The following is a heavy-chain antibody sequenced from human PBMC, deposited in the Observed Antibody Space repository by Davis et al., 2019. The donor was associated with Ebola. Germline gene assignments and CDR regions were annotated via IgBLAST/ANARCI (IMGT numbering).Heavy chain of an antibody. CDR2: ISYDGSNK. CDR3: AKAAGGNNEYYDFWSGYGTNYYYYGMDV. J-gene: IGHJ6*02. Sequence: PGRSLRPSCAASGFTFSSYGMHWVRQAPGKGMEWVAVISYDGSNKYYADSVKGRFTISRDNSKNTLYLQMNSLRAEDTAVYYCAKAAGGNNEYYDFWSGYGTNYYYYGMDVWGQGTTVTVSS. CDR1: GFTFSSYG. V-gene: IGHV3-30*18. D-gene: IGHD3-3*01.